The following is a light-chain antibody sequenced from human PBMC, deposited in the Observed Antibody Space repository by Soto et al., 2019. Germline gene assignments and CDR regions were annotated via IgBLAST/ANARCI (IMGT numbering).Light chain of an antibody. J-gene: IGKJ1*01. V-gene: IGKV1-9*01. CDR3: QQYNSYSWT. CDR1: QGISDY. CDR2: AAS. Sequence: SPFPVSAPLGARVTIPCRASQGISDYLAWYQRKPGRAPKLLIYAASTLQSGVPSRFSGSGSGTDFTLTISGLQPDDFATYYCQQYNSYSWTFGQGTKVDIK.